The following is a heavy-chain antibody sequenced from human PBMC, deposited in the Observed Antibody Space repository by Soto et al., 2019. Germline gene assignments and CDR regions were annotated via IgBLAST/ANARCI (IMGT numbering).Heavy chain of an antibody. CDR1: GFTFDDYA. CDR2: ISWNSGSI. D-gene: IGHD2-2*01. CDR3: AKSRLQYCSSTSCYRGPLDY. Sequence: EVQLVESGGGLVQPGRSLRLSCAASGFTFDDYAMHWVRQAPGKGLEWVSGISWNSGSIGYADSVKGRFTISRDNAKNYLYLQMNSLRAEDTALYYCAKSRLQYCSSTSCYRGPLDYWGQGTLVTVSS. V-gene: IGHV3-9*01. J-gene: IGHJ4*02.